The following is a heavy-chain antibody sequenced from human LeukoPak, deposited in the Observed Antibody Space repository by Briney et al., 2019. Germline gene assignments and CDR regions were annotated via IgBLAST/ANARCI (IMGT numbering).Heavy chain of an antibody. CDR1: GGSISSSSYY. J-gene: IGHJ4*02. V-gene: IGHV4-39*07. CDR3: ARRAPKSHYYDSSGYYYGSRNFDY. Sequence: SETPSLTCTVSGGSISSSSYYWGWIRQPPGKGLEWIGSIYYSGSTYYNPSLKSRVTISVDTSENQFSLKLSSVTAADTAVYYCARRAPKSHYYDSSGYYYGSRNFDYWGQGTLVTVSS. D-gene: IGHD3-22*01. CDR2: IYYSGST.